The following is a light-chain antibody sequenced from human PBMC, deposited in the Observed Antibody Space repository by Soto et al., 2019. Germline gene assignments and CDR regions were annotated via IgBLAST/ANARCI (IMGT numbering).Light chain of an antibody. J-gene: IGKJ5*01. Sequence: GEPASISCRSSQSLLHSSGYNYLGWYLQRPGQSPQLLIFLGSNRASGVPDRFSGTGSGTDFTLRISRVEAEDVGVYYCMQALQTPITFGQGTRLEIK. V-gene: IGKV2-28*01. CDR3: MQALQTPIT. CDR1: QSLLHSSGYNY. CDR2: LGS.